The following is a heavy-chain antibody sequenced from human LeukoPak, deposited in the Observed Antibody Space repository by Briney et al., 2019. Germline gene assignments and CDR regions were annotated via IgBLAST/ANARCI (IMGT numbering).Heavy chain of an antibody. D-gene: IGHD1-1*01. J-gene: IGHJ4*02. CDR2: IRSKAYGGTT. Sequence: GGSLRLFCTASGFTFGDYAMSWVRQAPGKGLEWVGFIRSKAYGGTTEYAASVKGRFTISRDDSKSIAYLQMNSLKTEDTAVYYCTVTTGTMADYWGQGTLVTVSS. V-gene: IGHV3-49*04. CDR3: TVTTGTMADY. CDR1: GFTFGDYA.